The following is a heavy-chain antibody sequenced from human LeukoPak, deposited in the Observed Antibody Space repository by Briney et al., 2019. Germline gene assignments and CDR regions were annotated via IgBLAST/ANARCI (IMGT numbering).Heavy chain of an antibody. CDR3: ASSSTVAGTGYFDY. D-gene: IGHD6-19*01. J-gene: IGHJ4*02. CDR2: INAGNGST. V-gene: IGHV1-3*01. Sequence: ASVKVSCKASGYTFTSYAMHWVRQAPGQRLEWMGWINAGNGSTKYSQKFQGRVTITRDTSASTAYMELSSLRSEDTAVYYCASSSTVAGTGYFDYWGQGTLVTVSS. CDR1: GYTFTSYA.